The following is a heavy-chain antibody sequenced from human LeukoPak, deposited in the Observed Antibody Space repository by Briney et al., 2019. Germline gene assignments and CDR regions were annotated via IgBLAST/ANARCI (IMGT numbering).Heavy chain of an antibody. CDR2: IHSSGST. D-gene: IGHD2-21*02. CDR1: GGSISSYF. V-gene: IGHV4-59*01. Sequence: SETLSLTCTVSGGSISSYFWYWIRLPPGKGLELIGYIHSSGSTNYNPSLKTRVTISVDTSKNQFSLNLSSVTAADTAVYYCARPAYCGANCYYYFDYWGQGTLVTVSS. J-gene: IGHJ4*02. CDR3: ARPAYCGANCYYYFDY.